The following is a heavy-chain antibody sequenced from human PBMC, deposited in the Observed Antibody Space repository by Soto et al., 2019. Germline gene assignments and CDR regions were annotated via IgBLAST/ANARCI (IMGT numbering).Heavy chain of an antibody. V-gene: IGHV3-7*01. CDR3: AIGHWLGK. Sequence: EVQLVDSGGALVQPGESLRLSCAASGFTFSDDLMTWVRQAPGKGLEWVATIKQDGNEKNYVDSVKGRFTVSRDNAKNSLYLQLNARRAEDTAVYYCAIGHWLGKWGQGTLVTVSS. D-gene: IGHD6-19*01. CDR1: GFTFSDDL. CDR2: IKQDGNEK. J-gene: IGHJ4*02.